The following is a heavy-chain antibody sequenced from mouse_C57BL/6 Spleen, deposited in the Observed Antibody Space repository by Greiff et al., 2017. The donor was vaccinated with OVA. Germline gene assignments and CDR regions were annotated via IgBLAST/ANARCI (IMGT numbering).Heavy chain of an antibody. V-gene: IGHV5-4*03. D-gene: IGHD2-4*01. Sequence: EVKLVESGGGLVKPGGSLKLSCAASGFTFNSYAMSWVRQTPEKRLEWVATISDGGSYTSYPDNVKGRFTISRDNAKNNLYLQMSHLKSEDTAMYYCARHYDYDAMDYWGQGTSVTVSS. CDR1: GFTFNSYA. CDR2: ISDGGSYT. CDR3: ARHYDYDAMDY. J-gene: IGHJ4*01.